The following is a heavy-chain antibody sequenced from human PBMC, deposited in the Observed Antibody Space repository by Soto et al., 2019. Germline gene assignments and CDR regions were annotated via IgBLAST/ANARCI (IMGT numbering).Heavy chain of an antibody. CDR2: ISSSSSYI. D-gene: IGHD3-16*01. V-gene: IGHV3-21*01. CDR3: PEARGGDLKAFDI. CDR1: GFTFSSYT. J-gene: IGHJ3*02. Sequence: EVQLVESGGGLVKPGGSLRLSCAAFGFTFSSYTMNWVRQAPGKGLEWVSSISSSSSYIYYANSVKGRFTISRDNAKTSLYLERTSRSAEGRAVYYWPEARGGDLKAFDIWGQGTMVTVSS.